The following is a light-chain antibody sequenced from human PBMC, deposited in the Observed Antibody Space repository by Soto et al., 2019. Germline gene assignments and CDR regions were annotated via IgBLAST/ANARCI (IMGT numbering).Light chain of an antibody. Sequence: EIVLTQSPGTLSLSPGERATLSCMASQSVSNNYLAWYQQKPGQAPRLLIYDASDRATGIPARFSGSGSGTDFTLTISSLEPEDFAVYYCQQRSNWPPSITFGQGTRLEIK. V-gene: IGKV3-11*01. CDR1: QSVSNNY. CDR3: QQRSNWPPSIT. CDR2: DAS. J-gene: IGKJ5*01.